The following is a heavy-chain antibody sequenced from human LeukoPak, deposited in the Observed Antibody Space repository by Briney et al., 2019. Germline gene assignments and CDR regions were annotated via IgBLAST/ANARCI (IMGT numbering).Heavy chain of an antibody. CDR1: GFTFSSYW. D-gene: IGHD2-15*01. CDR3: ARRVSATRWFDP. V-gene: IGHV3-74*01. Sequence: GGSLRLSCAASGFTFSSYWMHWVRQAQGKGRVWVSRINSDGSTTSYADSVKGRFTISRDNAENTLYLQTNSLRVEDTAVYYCARRVSATRWFDPWGQGTLVTVSS. CDR2: INSDGSTT. J-gene: IGHJ5*02.